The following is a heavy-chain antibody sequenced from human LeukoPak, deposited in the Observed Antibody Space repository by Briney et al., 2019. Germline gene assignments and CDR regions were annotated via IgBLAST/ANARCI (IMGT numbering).Heavy chain of an antibody. V-gene: IGHV3-23*01. D-gene: IGHD6-19*01. CDR3: AKVTWSSSGSDY. Sequence: GGSLRLSCAASGFTFNSYDMSWVRQAPGKGLEWVSGINKSGGGTYYADSVKGRFTMSRDNSKNTLFLQMNSLRAEDTAVYYCAKVTWSSSGSDYWGQGTLVTVSS. J-gene: IGHJ4*02. CDR1: GFTFNSYD. CDR2: INKSGGGT.